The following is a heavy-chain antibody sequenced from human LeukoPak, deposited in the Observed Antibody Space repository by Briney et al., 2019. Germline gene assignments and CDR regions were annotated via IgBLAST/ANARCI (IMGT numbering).Heavy chain of an antibody. D-gene: IGHD1-26*01. CDR3: ARGRGYAFDI. J-gene: IGHJ3*02. CDR2: IYYSGST. Sequence: KASETLSLTCTVSGGSISSYCWSWIRQPPGKGLEWIGYIYYSGSTNYNPSLKSRVTISVGTSKNQFSLKLSSVTAADTAVYYCARGRGYAFDIWGQGTMVTVSS. V-gene: IGHV4-59*01. CDR1: GGSISSYC.